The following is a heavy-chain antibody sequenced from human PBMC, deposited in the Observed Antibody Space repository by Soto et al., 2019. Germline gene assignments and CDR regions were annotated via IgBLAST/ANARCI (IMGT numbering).Heavy chain of an antibody. CDR3: AGLIVVVTADWFDP. D-gene: IGHD2-21*02. Sequence: SETLSLTCTVSGGSISSGGYYWSWIRQHPGKGLEWIGYIYYSGSTYYNPSLKSRVTISVDTSKNQFSLKLSSVTAADTAVYYCAGLIVVVTADWFDPWGQGTLVTVSS. J-gene: IGHJ5*02. V-gene: IGHV4-31*03. CDR1: GGSISSGGYY. CDR2: IYYSGST.